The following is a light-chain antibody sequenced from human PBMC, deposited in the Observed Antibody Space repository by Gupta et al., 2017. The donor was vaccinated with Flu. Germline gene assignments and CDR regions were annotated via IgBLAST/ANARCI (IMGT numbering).Light chain of an antibody. Sequence: PSSLSASVGDRVTITCRASQYISSYLNWYHQKPGQAPSLLIFSSWRLHTGVPSRFGGSGSGTNFSLTINSLQPADFATYYCQQSVTIPRTFGQGTRLEIK. CDR2: SSW. J-gene: IGKJ2*01. CDR3: QQSVTIPRT. CDR1: QYISSY. V-gene: IGKV1-39*01.